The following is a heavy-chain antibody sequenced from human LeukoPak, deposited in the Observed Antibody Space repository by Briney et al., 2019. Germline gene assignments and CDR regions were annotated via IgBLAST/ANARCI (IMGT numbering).Heavy chain of an antibody. CDR2: IHPSGTL. CDR1: GASFSSGDQY. D-gene: IGHD3-22*01. V-gene: IGHV4-31*03. J-gene: IGHJ4*02. Sequence: SETLSLTCTVSGASFSSGDQYWNWIRQSPGKGLEWIGSIHPSGTLYNNPSLESRVTMSMDTSKNQFSLNLNPVTAADTAVYFCSRGLDSRKLGYWGQGTLVTVSS. CDR3: SRGLDSRKLGY.